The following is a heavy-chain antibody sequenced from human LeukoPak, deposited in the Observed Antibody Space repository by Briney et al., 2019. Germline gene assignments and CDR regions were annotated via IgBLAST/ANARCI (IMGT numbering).Heavy chain of an antibody. CDR3: ARDRMFDSSGYQAHDY. D-gene: IGHD3-22*01. CDR2: ISRDGRGT. V-gene: IGHV3-20*01. CDR1: GFTVDDYG. Sequence: PGGSLRLPCEVSGFTVDDYGMSWVRQTPGKGLEWVSAISRDGRGTICADSVKGRFTISRDNARNSLYLQMNSLRAEDTAFYRCARDRMFDSSGYQAHDYWGQGTLVTVSS. J-gene: IGHJ4*02.